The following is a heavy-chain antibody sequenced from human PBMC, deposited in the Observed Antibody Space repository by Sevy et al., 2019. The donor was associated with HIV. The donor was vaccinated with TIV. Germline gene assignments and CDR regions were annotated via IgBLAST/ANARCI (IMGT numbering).Heavy chain of an antibody. CDR2: ISSSGSTI. D-gene: IGHD4-17*01. Sequence: GGSLRLSCAASGFTFSDYYMSWIRQAPGKGLEWVSYISSSGSTIYYADSVKGRFTISRDNAKNSLYLRMNSLRAEDTAVSYCARGVARLRSLLDAFDIWGQGTMVTVSS. J-gene: IGHJ3*02. CDR3: ARGVARLRSLLDAFDI. V-gene: IGHV3-11*01. CDR1: GFTFSDYY.